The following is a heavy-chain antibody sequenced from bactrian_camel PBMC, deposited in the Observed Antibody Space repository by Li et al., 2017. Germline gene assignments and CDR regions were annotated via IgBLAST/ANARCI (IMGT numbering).Heavy chain of an antibody. Sequence: VQLVESGGGSVQAGGSLKLSCGSFGYYSMAWFRQAPGKEREGVAAIDKSGSPTYTYSVMGRFTISKDPAKKALVLQMDSLKPEDTAMYFCAADFSGGTTYCSGGYWLKYGEMDRWGQGTQVTVS. CDR2: IDKSGSP. D-gene: IGHD2*01. V-gene: IGHV3S53*01. J-gene: IGHJ4*01. CDR1: GYYS. CDR3: AADFSGGTTYCSGGYWLKYGEMDR.